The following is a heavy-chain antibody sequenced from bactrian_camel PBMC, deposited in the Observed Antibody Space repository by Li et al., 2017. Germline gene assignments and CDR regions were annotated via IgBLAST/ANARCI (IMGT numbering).Heavy chain of an antibody. D-gene: IGHD1*01. V-gene: IGHV3S54*01. CDR1: ANIYSANC. J-gene: IGHJ4*01. CDR2: IQRDSGAT. Sequence: HVQLGESGGGLVQPGGSLRLSCAASANIYSANCMDWFRQAPGREREGVAAIQRDSGATYYAGSVKGRFTISQDGAENTVALQMNSLEPEDTAKYYCAAHDSCYLMRNGYGHWGQGTQVTVS. CDR3: AAHDSCYLMRNGYGH.